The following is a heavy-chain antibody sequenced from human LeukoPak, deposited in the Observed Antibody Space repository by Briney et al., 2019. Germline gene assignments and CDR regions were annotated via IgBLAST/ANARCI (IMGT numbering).Heavy chain of an antibody. Sequence: SGPTLVNPTQALTLTCTFSGFSLNTIGMCVSWFPQPPGTALEWLARIALDDDRYYSRSLKTRLTISKDISENQVVLTMTNMDPVDTATYYCARIPSCGYSYGFTWFDPWGQGTLVTVSS. D-gene: IGHD5-18*01. CDR3: ARIPSCGYSYGFTWFDP. CDR2: IALDDDR. V-gene: IGHV2-70*11. J-gene: IGHJ5*02. CDR1: GFSLNTIGMC.